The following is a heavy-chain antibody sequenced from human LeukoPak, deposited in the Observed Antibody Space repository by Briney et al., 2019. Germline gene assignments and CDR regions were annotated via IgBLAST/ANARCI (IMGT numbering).Heavy chain of an antibody. V-gene: IGHV3-23*01. CDR2: ISGSGGST. CDR1: GFTFSSYA. Sequence: PGGSLRLSCAASGFTFSSYAMSWVRQAPGKGLEWISAISGSGGSTYYADSVKGRFTISRDNSKNTLYLQMNSLRAEDTAMYYCAREAYSSSWYGDYFDYWGQGTLVTVSS. J-gene: IGHJ4*02. CDR3: AREAYSSSWYGDYFDY. D-gene: IGHD6-13*01.